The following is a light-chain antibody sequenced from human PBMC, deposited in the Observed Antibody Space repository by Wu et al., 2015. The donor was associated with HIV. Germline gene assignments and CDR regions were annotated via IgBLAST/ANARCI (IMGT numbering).Light chain of an antibody. CDR2: GAY. Sequence: EIVMTQSPATLSVSPGERVTLSCRASQSISSNLAWYQQKPGQAPRLLIYGAYIRATGIPARFSGSGSGTEFTLTISSMQSEDFAVYYCQQYNNWPLTFGGGTKVEIK. V-gene: IGKV3-15*01. CDR1: QSISSN. CDR3: QQYNNWPLT. J-gene: IGKJ4*01.